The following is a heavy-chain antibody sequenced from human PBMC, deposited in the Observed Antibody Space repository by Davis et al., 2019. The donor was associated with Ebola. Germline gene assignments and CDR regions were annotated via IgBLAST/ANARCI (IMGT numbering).Heavy chain of an antibody. CDR2: IRSKTYGGTT. Sequence: GESLKISCTGSGFTFGDYAMTWVRQAPGKGLEWVGFIRSKTYGGTTEYGASVTGRFSISRDDSKSVAHLQIDSLRTEDTAVYYCARDRFYNGARATDYWGQGTLVTVSS. CDR1: GFTFGDYA. J-gene: IGHJ4*02. CDR3: ARDRFYNGARATDY. V-gene: IGHV3-49*04. D-gene: IGHD1-26*01.